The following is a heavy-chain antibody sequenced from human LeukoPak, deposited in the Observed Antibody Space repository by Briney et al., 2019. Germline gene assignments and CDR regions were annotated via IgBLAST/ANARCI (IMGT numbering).Heavy chain of an antibody. V-gene: IGHV4-31*03. CDR1: GASISSGGYY. Sequence: PSQTLSLTCTVSGASISSGGYYWSWIRQHPGKGLQWIGYIFYSGSTYYNPSLKSRVTMSVDTSKNQFPLKLSSVTAADTAVYYCARGPAAGFFDYWGQGTLVTVSS. J-gene: IGHJ4*02. CDR2: IFYSGST. CDR3: ARGPAAGFFDY. D-gene: IGHD6-13*01.